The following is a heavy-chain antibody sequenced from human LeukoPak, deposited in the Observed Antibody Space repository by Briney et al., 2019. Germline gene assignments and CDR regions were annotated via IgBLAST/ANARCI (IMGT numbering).Heavy chain of an antibody. J-gene: IGHJ4*02. V-gene: IGHV1-18*01. CDR2: ISAYNGNT. CDR1: GYTFTSYG. D-gene: IGHD1-26*01. Sequence: ASVKVSCKASGYTFTSYGISWVRQAPGQGLEWMGWISAYNGNTNYAQKLQGRVTMTTDTSTSTAYMELRSLRSDDTAVYYCARAHSGSYYGDYAFDYWGQGTLVTVSS. CDR3: ARAHSGSYYGDYAFDY.